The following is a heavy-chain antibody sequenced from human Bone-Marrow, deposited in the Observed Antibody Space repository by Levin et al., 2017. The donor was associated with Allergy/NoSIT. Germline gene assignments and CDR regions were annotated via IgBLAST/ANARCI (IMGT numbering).Heavy chain of an antibody. J-gene: IGHJ4*02. CDR1: GFSFNIEA. D-gene: IGHD1-1*01. V-gene: IGHV3-23*05. CDR3: SKEDWSDGPGLYFNY. CDR2: SGSST. Sequence: GESLKISCVGSGFSFNIEAMSWVRQTPGKGLEWVASSGSSTLYADSVRGRFTISRDDSKNTLFLQMDSLRVEDTAVYYCSKEDWSDGPGLYFNYWGQGSLVTVSS.